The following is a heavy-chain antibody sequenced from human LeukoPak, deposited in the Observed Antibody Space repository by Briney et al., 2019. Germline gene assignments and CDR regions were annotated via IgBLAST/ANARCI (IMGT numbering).Heavy chain of an antibody. J-gene: IGHJ3*01. CDR1: GVSFNSYA. V-gene: IGHV1-69*06. CDR2: IIPIFGPA. CDR3: ARARAVAGLNAFNL. D-gene: IGHD6-19*01. Sequence: SVNVSCKASGVSFNSYALNWVRQAPGQGLESMGTIIPIFGPANYAQKFQGRVTISADKSTTTAYMELSGLGSEDTAIYYCARARAVAGLNAFNLWGQGTKVTVSS.